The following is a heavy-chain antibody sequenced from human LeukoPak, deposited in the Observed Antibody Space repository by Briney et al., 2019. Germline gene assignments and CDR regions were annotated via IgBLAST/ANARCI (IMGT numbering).Heavy chain of an antibody. Sequence: GESLKISCKASGYTFTNYWIGWVRPMPGKGLEWMGIIYPGDSDTRYSPSFRGQVIISADKSIRTAYLQWTSLKAPDTAMYYCARHTGEGSHFQHWGQGSLVTVSS. J-gene: IGHJ1*01. D-gene: IGHD3-16*01. CDR2: IYPGDSDT. CDR1: GYTFTNYW. V-gene: IGHV5-51*01. CDR3: ARHTGEGSHFQH.